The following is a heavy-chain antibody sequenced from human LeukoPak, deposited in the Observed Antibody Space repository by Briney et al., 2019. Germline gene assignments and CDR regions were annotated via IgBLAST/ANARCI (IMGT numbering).Heavy chain of an antibody. CDR2: ISAYNGNT. J-gene: IGHJ3*02. D-gene: IGHD3-9*01. V-gene: IGHV1-18*01. Sequence: GASVKVSCKASGYTFTSYGISWVRQDPGQGREWMGSISAYNGNTNYAQKLQGRVTMTTDTSTSTAYMELRSLRSDDTAVYYCASQPLFDILTGYYRVEVAFDIWGQGTMVAVSS. CDR1: GYTFTSYG. CDR3: ASQPLFDILTGYYRVEVAFDI.